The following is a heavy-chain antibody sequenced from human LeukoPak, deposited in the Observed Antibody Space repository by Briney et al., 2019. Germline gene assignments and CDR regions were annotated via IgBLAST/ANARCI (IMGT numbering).Heavy chain of an antibody. J-gene: IGHJ4*02. V-gene: IGHV4-39*07. Sequence: SETLSLTCTVSGGSISSNYYWGWIRQPPGKGLEWIGSTYYSGITYYNPSLKSRVTISVDTSKNQFSLKLSSVTAADTAVYYCASDQNFWGQGTLVTVSS. CDR1: GGSISSNYY. CDR2: TYYSGIT. CDR3: ASDQNF.